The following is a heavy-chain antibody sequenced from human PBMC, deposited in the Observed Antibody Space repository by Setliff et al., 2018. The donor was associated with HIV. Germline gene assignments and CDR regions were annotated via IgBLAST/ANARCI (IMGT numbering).Heavy chain of an antibody. CDR2: IYYSGDT. V-gene: IGHV4-31*03. D-gene: IGHD2-15*01. CDR3: ARESRVVEGSAYWYFDL. CDR1: GGSISSGGYF. Sequence: SETLSLTCTVSGGSISSGGYFWSWIRQHPGKGLEWIGIIYYSGDTYYNPSLKSRVAMSVDTSKNQFSLKLNSVTAADTAMYYCARESRVVEGSAYWYFDLWGRGTLVTVSS. J-gene: IGHJ2*01.